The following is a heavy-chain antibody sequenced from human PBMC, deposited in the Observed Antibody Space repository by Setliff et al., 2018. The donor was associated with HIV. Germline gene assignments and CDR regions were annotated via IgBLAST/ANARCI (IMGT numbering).Heavy chain of an antibody. Sequence: PGGSLRLSCAASGFTFSDYAVNWVRQPPGKGLEWVALISYDGTYKHYADSVKGRFTISRDNSKNTLYLQVNSLTPEDTAVYYCARGRDASRQRMDVWGKGTTVTVSS. V-gene: IGHV3-30*04. CDR1: GFTFSDYA. D-gene: IGHD1-1*01. CDR3: ARGRDASRQRMDV. CDR2: ISYDGTYK. J-gene: IGHJ6*04.